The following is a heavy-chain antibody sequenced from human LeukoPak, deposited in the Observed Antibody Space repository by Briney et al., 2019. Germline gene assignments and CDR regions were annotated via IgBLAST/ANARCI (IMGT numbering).Heavy chain of an antibody. D-gene: IGHD1-1*01. CDR3: ARIWNAFDY. CDR1: GASLSGYY. J-gene: IGHJ4*02. CDR2: IQQGVST. V-gene: IGHV4-34*01. Sequence: SESLSLTCAVYGASLSGYYWNWIRQPPRKGLEWIGEIQQGVSTNYNPSLKSRVTISVDTSKNQFFLKLSSVTAADTAIYYCARIWNAFDYWGQGTLVTVSS.